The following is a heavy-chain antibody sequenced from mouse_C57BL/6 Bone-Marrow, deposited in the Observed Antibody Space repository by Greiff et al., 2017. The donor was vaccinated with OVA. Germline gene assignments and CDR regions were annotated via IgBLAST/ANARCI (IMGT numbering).Heavy chain of an antibody. CDR3: ARYYGAMDY. Sequence: LVKPGASVKMSCKASGYTFTDYYMNWVKQSHGKSLEWIGVINPYNGGTSYNQKFKGKATLTVDKSSSTAYMELNSLTSEDSAVYYCARYYGAMDYWGQGTSVTVSS. D-gene: IGHD1-1*02. CDR1: GYTFTDYY. J-gene: IGHJ4*01. CDR2: INPYNGGT. V-gene: IGHV1-19*01.